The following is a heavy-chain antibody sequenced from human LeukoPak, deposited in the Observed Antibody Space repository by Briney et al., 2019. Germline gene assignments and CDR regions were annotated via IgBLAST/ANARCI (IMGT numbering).Heavy chain of an antibody. J-gene: IGHJ4*02. CDR3: ARSQSSSLIDY. V-gene: IGHV3-33*01. CDR1: GFSFSAYG. D-gene: IGHD6-13*01. Sequence: GGSLRLPCAASGFSFSAYGVDWVRQAPGKGLEWVAVIWYDGSSKDYADSVEGRFTFSRDNSKNTLYLQMNSLTVEDTAVYYCARSQSSSLIDYWGQGTLVTVSS. CDR2: IWYDGSSK.